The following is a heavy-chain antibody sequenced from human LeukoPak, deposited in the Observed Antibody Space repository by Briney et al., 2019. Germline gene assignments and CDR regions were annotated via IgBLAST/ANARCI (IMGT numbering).Heavy chain of an antibody. CDR1: GFTFSTYA. J-gene: IGHJ4*02. D-gene: IGHD3-10*01. CDR3: TKDILVRGRTPGPFDY. CDR2: ISWNSGSI. Sequence: GGSLRLSCAASGFTFSTYAMHWVRQAPGKGLEWVSGISWNSGSIGYADSVKGRLTISRDNAKNSLYLQMNSLRAEDMALYYCTKDILVRGRTPGPFDYWGQGTLVTVSS. V-gene: IGHV3-9*03.